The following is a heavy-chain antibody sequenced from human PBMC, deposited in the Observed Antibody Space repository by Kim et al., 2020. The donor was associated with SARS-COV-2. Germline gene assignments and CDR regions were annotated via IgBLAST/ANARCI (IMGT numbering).Heavy chain of an antibody. D-gene: IGHD3-9*01. V-gene: IGHV3-23*01. CDR1: GFTFSSYA. Sequence: GGSLRLSCAASGFTFSSYAMSWVRQAPGKGLEWVSAISGSGGSTYYADSVKGRFTISRDNSKNTLYLQMNSLRAEDTAVYYCAKDRSLLRYFDWPVQAGGGYYFDYWGQGTLVTVSS. CDR3: AKDRSLLRYFDWPVQAGGGYYFDY. CDR2: ISGSGGST. J-gene: IGHJ4*02.